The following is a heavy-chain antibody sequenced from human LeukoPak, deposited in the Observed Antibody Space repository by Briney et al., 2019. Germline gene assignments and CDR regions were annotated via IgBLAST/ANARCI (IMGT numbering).Heavy chain of an antibody. J-gene: IGHJ4*02. CDR1: GDSVSSTA. CDR3: ARGGRGYCTSSSCYFDY. V-gene: IGHV6-1*01. CDR2: TYYRSKWYN. D-gene: IGHD2-2*01. Sequence: SQTLSLTCAISGDSVSSTAWNWIRQSPSRGLEWLGRTYYRSKWYNDYAVSVKSRITINPDTSKNQFSLQLNPVTPEDTAVYYCARGGRGYCTSSSCYFDYWGQGTLVTASS.